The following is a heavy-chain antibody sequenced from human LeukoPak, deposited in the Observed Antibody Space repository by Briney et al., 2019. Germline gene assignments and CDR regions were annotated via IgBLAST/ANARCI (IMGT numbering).Heavy chain of an antibody. CDR1: GFTFSRYW. CDR2: IKTDGSDQ. V-gene: IGHV3-7*04. CDR3: ARWGGGFDY. D-gene: IGHD3-16*01. J-gene: IGHJ4*02. Sequence: PGGSLRLSCVASGFTFSRYWMGWVRQAPGKGLEWVASIKTDGSDQYYVDSVKGRFIISRDNAKNSLYLQINSLRAEDTAVYYCARWGGGFDYWGQGTLVTVSP.